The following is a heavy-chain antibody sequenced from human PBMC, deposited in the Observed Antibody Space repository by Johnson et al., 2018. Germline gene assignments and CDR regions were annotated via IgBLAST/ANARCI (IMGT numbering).Heavy chain of an antibody. CDR1: GFTFSNFA. CDR2: VTHLPGAT. V-gene: IGHV3-23*04. D-gene: IGHD6-25*01. Sequence: EVQLVETGGDLVQPGGSLKLSCAASGFTFSNFAMSWVRQAPWKGLEWVSTVTHLPGATYYADSVKGRFTISRDNSKNTLYLQMNSLRAEDTAIYYCVKDLLAAPYYFDYWGQGTLVTVSS. J-gene: IGHJ4*02. CDR3: VKDLLAAPYYFDY.